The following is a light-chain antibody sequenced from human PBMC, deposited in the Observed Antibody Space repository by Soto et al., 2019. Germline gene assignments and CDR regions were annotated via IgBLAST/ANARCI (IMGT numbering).Light chain of an antibody. CDR2: DVS. J-gene: IGLJ2*01. V-gene: IGLV2-14*03. CDR1: SSDVGGYNY. Sequence: QSALTQPASVSGSPGQSITISCTGASSDVGGYNYVSWYQQHPGKAPKLMIYDVSNRPSGVSNRFSGSKSDNTASLTISGHQGADEADYYCSSYTISSVVFGGGTKLTVL. CDR3: SSYTISSVV.